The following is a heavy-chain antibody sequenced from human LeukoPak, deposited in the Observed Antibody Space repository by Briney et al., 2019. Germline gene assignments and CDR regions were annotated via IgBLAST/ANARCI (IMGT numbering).Heavy chain of an antibody. V-gene: IGHV4-34*01. CDR1: GWSFNDYY. D-gene: IGHD2-2*01. CDR2: INARGDT. Sequence: SETRSLTCAVYGWSFNDYYWNWIRQPPGKGLEWVGEINARGDTNFNPSLKSRVTISVDTSKSQFSLTLTSMIAADTAVYYCARGQVPAARGYNWFDPWGQGTLVTVSS. CDR3: ARGQVPAARGYNWFDP. J-gene: IGHJ5*02.